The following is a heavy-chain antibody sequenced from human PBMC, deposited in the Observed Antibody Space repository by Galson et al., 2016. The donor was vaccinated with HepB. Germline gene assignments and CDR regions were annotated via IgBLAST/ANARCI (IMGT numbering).Heavy chain of an antibody. CDR1: GFTFSSYG. Sequence: SLRLSCAASGFTFSSYGMHWVRQAPGKGLEWVAVIWQDGSTKYYADSVKGRFTISRDSSTLYLQMNSLRAEDTAVYYCARDRLASGNHLDYWGQGTLVTVAS. J-gene: IGHJ4*02. CDR3: ARDRLASGNHLDY. D-gene: IGHD4-23*01. CDR2: IWQDGSTK. V-gene: IGHV3-33*01.